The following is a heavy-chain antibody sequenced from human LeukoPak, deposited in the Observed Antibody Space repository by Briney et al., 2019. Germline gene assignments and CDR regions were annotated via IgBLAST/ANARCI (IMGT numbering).Heavy chain of an antibody. CDR1: GGTFSSYA. Sequence: GASVKVSCKASGGTFSSYAISWVRQAPGQGLEWMGGIIPIFGTANYAQKFQGRVTITTDESTSTAYMELSSLRSEDTAVYYCARDYCSGSCSDYWGQGTLVTVSS. CDR3: ARDYCSGSCSDY. D-gene: IGHD2-15*01. J-gene: IGHJ4*02. CDR2: IIPIFGTA. V-gene: IGHV1-69*05.